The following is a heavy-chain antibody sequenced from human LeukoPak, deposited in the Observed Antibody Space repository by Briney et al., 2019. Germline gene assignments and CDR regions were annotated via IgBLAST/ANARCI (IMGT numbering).Heavy chain of an antibody. D-gene: IGHD6-19*01. CDR1: GYTFTSYY. CDR2: INPSGGST. V-gene: IGHV1-46*01. Sequence: GASVKVSCKASGYTFTSYYMHWVRQAPGQGLEWMGIINPSGGSTSYAQKFQGRVTMTRDTSTSTVYMELSSLRSDDTAVYYCARCTPTTRSIAVAGAEGVDYWGQGTLVTVSS. J-gene: IGHJ4*02. CDR3: ARCTPTTRSIAVAGAEGVDY.